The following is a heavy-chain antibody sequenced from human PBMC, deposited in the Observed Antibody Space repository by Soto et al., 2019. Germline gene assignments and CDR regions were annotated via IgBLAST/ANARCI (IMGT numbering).Heavy chain of an antibody. D-gene: IGHD3-3*01. J-gene: IGHJ6*02. CDR2: IYYSGST. CDR1: GGSISSGDYY. V-gene: IGHV4-30-4*01. CDR3: ARDQMEQYYDFWSGYYTGSHGMDV. Sequence: PWETLSLTCTVSGGSISSGDYYWSWIRQPPGKGLEWIGYIYYSGSTYYNPSLKSRVTISVDTSKNQFSLKLSSVTAADTAVYYCARDQMEQYYDFWSGYYTGSHGMDVWGQGTTVTVSS.